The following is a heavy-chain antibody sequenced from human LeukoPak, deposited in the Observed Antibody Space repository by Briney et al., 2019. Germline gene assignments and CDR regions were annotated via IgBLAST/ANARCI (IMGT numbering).Heavy chain of an antibody. V-gene: IGHV4-30-2*01. J-gene: IGHJ6*02. CDR2: IYHSGST. D-gene: IGHD3-3*01. CDR1: GGSISSGGYS. Sequence: SQTLSLTCAVSGGSISSGGYSWSWIRQPPGKGLEWIGYIYHSGSTYYNPSLKSRVTISVDRSKNQFSLKLSSVTAADTAVYYCARRHYDFWSGYYRTYYYYGMDVWGQGTTVTVSS. CDR3: ARRHYDFWSGYYRTYYYYGMDV.